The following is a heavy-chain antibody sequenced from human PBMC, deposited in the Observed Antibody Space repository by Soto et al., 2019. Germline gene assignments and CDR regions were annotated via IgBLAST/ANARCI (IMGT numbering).Heavy chain of an antibody. CDR3: ARVQYYDILTGYYLPDY. J-gene: IGHJ4*02. V-gene: IGHV4-59*01. CDR2: IYYSGST. Sequence: SETLSLTCTASGGAISSYYSNWVRQPPEKGLEWIGYIYYSGSTNYNPSLKSRVTISVDTSKNQFSLKLSSVTAADTAVYYCARVQYYDILTGYYLPDYWGQGTLVTVSS. D-gene: IGHD3-9*01. CDR1: GGAISSYY.